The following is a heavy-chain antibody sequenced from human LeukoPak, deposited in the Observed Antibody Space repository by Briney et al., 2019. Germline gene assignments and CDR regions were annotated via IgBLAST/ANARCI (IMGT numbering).Heavy chain of an antibody. CDR2: IYYSGST. CDR1: GGSISSYY. V-gene: IGHV4-59*01. D-gene: IGHD2-2*01. CDR3: ARGYCSSTSCYAQNDY. Sequence: PSETLSLTCTVSGGSISSYYWSWIRQPPGKGLEWIGYIYYSGSTNYNPSLKSRVTISVDTSKNQFSLKLSSVTAADTAVYYCARGYCSSTSCYAQNDYWGQGTLVTVSS. J-gene: IGHJ4*02.